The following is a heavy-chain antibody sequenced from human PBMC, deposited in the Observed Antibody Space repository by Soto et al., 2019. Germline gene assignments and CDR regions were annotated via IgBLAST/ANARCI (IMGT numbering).Heavy chain of an antibody. Sequence: ASVKVSCKASGYTFTSYGISWVRQAPGQGLEWMGWISAYNGNTNYAQKLQGRVTMTTDTSTSTAYMELRSLRSDDTAVYYCARDQEDRYNWNPGAFDIWGQGTMVTVSS. CDR1: GYTFTSYG. J-gene: IGHJ3*02. CDR3: ARDQEDRYNWNPGAFDI. D-gene: IGHD1-20*01. V-gene: IGHV1-18*01. CDR2: ISAYNGNT.